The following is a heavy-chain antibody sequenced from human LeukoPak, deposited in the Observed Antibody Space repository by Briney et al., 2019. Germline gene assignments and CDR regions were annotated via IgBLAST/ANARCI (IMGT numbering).Heavy chain of an antibody. CDR2: ISSSSSTI. CDR1: GFTFSSYS. D-gene: IGHD6-6*01. Sequence: PGGSLRLSCAASGFTFSSYSMNWVRQAPGKGLEWVSYISSSSSTIYYADSVKGRFTISRDNAKNSLYLQMNSLRDEDTAVYYCARGTSIAARVPLSYYYYYYMDVWGKGTTVTVSS. V-gene: IGHV3-48*02. CDR3: ARGTSIAARVPLSYYYYYYMDV. J-gene: IGHJ6*03.